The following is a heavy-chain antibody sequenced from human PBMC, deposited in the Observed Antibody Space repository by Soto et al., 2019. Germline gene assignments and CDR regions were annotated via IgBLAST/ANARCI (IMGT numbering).Heavy chain of an antibody. Sequence: PSVTLSLTCTVSGGSISSSSYYWGWIRQPPGKGLEWIGSIYYSGSTYYNPSLKSRVTISVDTSKNQFSLKLSSVTAADTAVYYCRGIAAAGILYYMDVWGKGTTVTVSS. V-gene: IGHV4-39*07. CDR2: IYYSGST. CDR3: RGIAAAGILYYMDV. J-gene: IGHJ6*03. D-gene: IGHD6-13*01. CDR1: GGSISSSSYY.